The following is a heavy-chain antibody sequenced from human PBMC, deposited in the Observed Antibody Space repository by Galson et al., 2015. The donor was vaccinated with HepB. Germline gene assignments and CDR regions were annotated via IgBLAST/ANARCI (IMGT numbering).Heavy chain of an antibody. V-gene: IGHV3-30-3*01. J-gene: IGHJ4*02. D-gene: IGHD1-26*01. CDR1: GFTFSSYA. Sequence: SLRLSCAASGFTFSSYAMHWVRQAPGKGLEWVAVISYDGSNKYYADSVKGRFTISRDNSKNTLYLQMNSLRAGDTAVYYCARGKRGGSYFKWYYFDYWGQGTLVTVSS. CDR2: ISYDGSNK. CDR3: ARGKRGGSYFKWYYFDY.